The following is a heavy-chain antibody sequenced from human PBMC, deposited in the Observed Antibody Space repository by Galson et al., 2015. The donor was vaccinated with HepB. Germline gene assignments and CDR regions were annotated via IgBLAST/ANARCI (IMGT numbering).Heavy chain of an antibody. J-gene: IGHJ2*01. D-gene: IGHD4-23*01. CDR2: IYYSGST. CDR3: ARGEYGGNYYWYFDL. Sequence: ETLSLTCTVSGGSISSYYWSWIRQPPGKGLEWIGYIYYSGSTNYNPSLKSRVTISVDTSKNQFSLKLSSVTAADTAVYYCARGEYGGNYYWYFDLWGRGTLVTVPS. CDR1: GGSISSYY. V-gene: IGHV4-59*01.